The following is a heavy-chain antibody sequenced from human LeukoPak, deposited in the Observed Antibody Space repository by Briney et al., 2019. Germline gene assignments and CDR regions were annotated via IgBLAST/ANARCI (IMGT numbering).Heavy chain of an antibody. CDR3: ARGANYYDSSGYYYRLDY. D-gene: IGHD3-22*01. CDR2: IIPIFGTA. Sequence: SVKVSCKASGGTFSSYAISWVRQAPGQGLEWMGGIIPIFGTANYAQKFQGRVTITVDESTSTAYMELSSLRSEDTAVYYCARGANYYDSSGYYYRLDYWGQGTLVTVSS. CDR1: GGTFSSYA. J-gene: IGHJ4*02. V-gene: IGHV1-69*13.